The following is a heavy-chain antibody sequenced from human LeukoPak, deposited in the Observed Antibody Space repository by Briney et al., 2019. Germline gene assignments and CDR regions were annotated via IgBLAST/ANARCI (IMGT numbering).Heavy chain of an antibody. D-gene: IGHD2-15*01. J-gene: IGHJ4*02. V-gene: IGHV3-33*01. CDR2: IWYDGNNK. CDR1: GFTFSSYG. CDR3: ARGFVVERGRYFDY. Sequence: GRSLRLSCAASGFTFSSYGMHWVRQAPGKGLEWVAVIWYDGNNKYYTDSVKGRFTISRDNSKNTLDLQMNSLRAEDTAVYYCARGFVVERGRYFDYWGQGTLVTVSS.